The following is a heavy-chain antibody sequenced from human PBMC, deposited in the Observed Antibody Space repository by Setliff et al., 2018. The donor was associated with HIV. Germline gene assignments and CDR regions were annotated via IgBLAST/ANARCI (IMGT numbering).Heavy chain of an antibody. CDR3: ARREYNYVPRAFDL. Sequence: RLSCVGSGFTFSTYSMSWVRQVPGKGLEWIAYIYPSYSTVHYGDSVKGRFTISTDNAKNSVFLQMDSLRAEDTAVYYCARREYNYVPRAFDLWGQGTMVTVSS. D-gene: IGHD3-10*02. V-gene: IGHV3-48*01. CDR1: GFTFSTYS. CDR2: IYPSYSTV. J-gene: IGHJ3*01.